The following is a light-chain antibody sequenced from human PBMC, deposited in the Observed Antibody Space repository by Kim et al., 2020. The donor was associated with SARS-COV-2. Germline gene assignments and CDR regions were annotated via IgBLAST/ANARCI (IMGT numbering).Light chain of an antibody. J-gene: IGLJ2*01. CDR1: SSDVGAYNY. Sequence: GQSFTISCTGTSSDVGAYNYVCWYQQHPDKAPKLMIYEVDKRPAGVPDRFSGSRSGNTASLTVSGLQAEDEADYYCSSYAGSNNVLFGGGTQLTVL. CDR3: SSYAGSNNVL. V-gene: IGLV2-8*01. CDR2: EVD.